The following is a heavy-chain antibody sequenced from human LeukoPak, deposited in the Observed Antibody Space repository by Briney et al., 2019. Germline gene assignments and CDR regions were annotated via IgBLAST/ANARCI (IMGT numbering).Heavy chain of an antibody. V-gene: IGHV5-51*01. CDR1: GYSFTSYW. J-gene: IGHJ5*02. Sequence: PGESLKISCKGSGYSFTSYWIGWVRQMPGKGLEWMGIIYPGDSDTRYSPSFQGQVTISADKSISTAYLQWSSLKASDTAMYYCARLAMGSGDGYEYRWFDPWGQGTLVTVFS. D-gene: IGHD5-24*01. CDR2: IYPGDSDT. CDR3: ARLAMGSGDGYEYRWFDP.